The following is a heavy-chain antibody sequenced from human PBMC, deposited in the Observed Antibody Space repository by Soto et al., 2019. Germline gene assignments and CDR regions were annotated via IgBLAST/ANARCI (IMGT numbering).Heavy chain of an antibody. V-gene: IGHV1-69*06. CDR3: ARDHFRSIAARLGMDV. CDR1: GGTFSSYA. D-gene: IGHD6-6*01. J-gene: IGHJ6*02. Sequence: QVQLVQSGAEVKKPGSSVKVSCKASGGTFSSYAISWVRQAPGQGLEWMGGIIPIFGTANYAQKFQGRVTITADKATSTAYMELSSLRSEDTAVYYCARDHFRSIAARLGMDVWGQGTTVTVSS. CDR2: IIPIFGTA.